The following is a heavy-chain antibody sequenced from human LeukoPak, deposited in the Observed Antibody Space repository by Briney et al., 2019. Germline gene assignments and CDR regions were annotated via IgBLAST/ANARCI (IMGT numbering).Heavy chain of an antibody. CDR1: GFTFDDYA. Sequence: GGSLRLSCAAPGFTFDDYAMHWVRQAPGKGLEWVSGISWNSGSIGYADSVKGRFTISRDNAKNSLYLQMNSLRAEDTALYYCAKDKGIAVAGSPSYYYYGMDVWGQGTTVTVSS. J-gene: IGHJ6*02. CDR3: AKDKGIAVAGSPSYYYYGMDV. V-gene: IGHV3-9*01. CDR2: ISWNSGSI. D-gene: IGHD6-19*01.